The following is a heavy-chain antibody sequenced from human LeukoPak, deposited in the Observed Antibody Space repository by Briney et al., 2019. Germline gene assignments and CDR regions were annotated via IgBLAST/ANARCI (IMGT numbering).Heavy chain of an antibody. Sequence: SETLSLTCTVSGGSISSSSYYRGWIRQPPGKGLEWIGSIYYSGSTYYNPSLKSRVTISVDTSKNQFSLKLSSVTAADTAVYYCARLETQWLGRDYWGQGTLVTVSS. D-gene: IGHD6-19*01. CDR3: ARLETQWLGRDY. CDR2: IYYSGST. J-gene: IGHJ4*02. V-gene: IGHV4-39*07. CDR1: GGSISSSSYY.